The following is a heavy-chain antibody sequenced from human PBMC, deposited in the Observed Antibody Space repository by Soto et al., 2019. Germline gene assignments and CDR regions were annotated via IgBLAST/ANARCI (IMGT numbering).Heavy chain of an antibody. CDR1: RFTFSSYA. D-gene: IGHD5-18*01. CDR3: AKDLKTGYSYDSYGMDV. J-gene: IGHJ6*02. CDR2: ISGSGGST. V-gene: IGHV3-23*01. Sequence: LRLSCAASRFTFSSYAMSWVRQAPGKGLEWVSAISGSGGSTYYADSVKGRFTISRDNSKNTLYLQMNSLRAEDTAVYYCAKDLKTGYSYDSYGMDVWGQGTTVTVSS.